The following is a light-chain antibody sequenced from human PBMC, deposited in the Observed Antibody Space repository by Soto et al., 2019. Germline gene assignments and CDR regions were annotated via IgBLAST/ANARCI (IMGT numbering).Light chain of an antibody. CDR2: GAY. CDR1: QCVAYN. V-gene: IGKV3-15*01. Sequence: EILMTQSPVTLSVSPGESDTLSCRASQCVAYNLAWYQQKPGQAHRLLIYGAYTRATDIPARFSGSGFGTEFTLTINSLQSDDFAVYYCLQYSDWPPYTFGQGTKLHIK. CDR3: LQYSDWPPYT. J-gene: IGKJ2*01.